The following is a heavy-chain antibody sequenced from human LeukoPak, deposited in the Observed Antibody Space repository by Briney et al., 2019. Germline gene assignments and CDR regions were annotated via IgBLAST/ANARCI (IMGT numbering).Heavy chain of an antibody. J-gene: IGHJ5*02. CDR2: INHSGST. CDR3: ARPGAWGSWFDP. V-gene: IGHV4-34*01. D-gene: IGHD7-27*01. Sequence: SETLSLTCAVYGGSFSGYYWSWIRQPPGKGLEWIGEINHSGSTNYNPSLKSRVTISVDTSKNQFSLKLSSVTAADTAVYYCARPGAWGSWFDPWGQGTLVTVSS. CDR1: GGSFSGYY.